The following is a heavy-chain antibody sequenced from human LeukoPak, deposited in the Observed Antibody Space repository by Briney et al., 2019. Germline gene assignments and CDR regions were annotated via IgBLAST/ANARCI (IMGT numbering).Heavy chain of an antibody. J-gene: IGHJ4*02. CDR3: ARKQWLFDY. CDR1: GGSFRGYY. Sequence: SETLSLTCAVYGGSFRGYYWSWIRQPPGKGLEWIGEINHSGSTNYNPSLKSRVTISVDTSKNQFSLKLSSVTAADTAVYYCARKQWLFDYWGQGTLVTVSS. V-gene: IGHV4-34*01. D-gene: IGHD6-19*01. CDR2: INHSGST.